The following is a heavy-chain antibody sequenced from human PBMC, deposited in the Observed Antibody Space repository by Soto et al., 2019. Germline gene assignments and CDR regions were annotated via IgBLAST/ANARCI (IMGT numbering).Heavy chain of an antibody. D-gene: IGHD6-19*01. CDR2: ISGSGGST. CDR1: GFTFSSYA. J-gene: IGHJ4*02. V-gene: IGHV3-23*01. CDR3: ARRSSGWYFDY. Sequence: EVQLLESGGGLVQPGGSLRLSCAASGFTFSSYAMSWVRQAPGQGLEWVSAISGSGGSTYYADSVKGRFTISRDNSKNTLYLQRNSLRAEDTAVYYCARRSSGWYFDYWGQGTLVTVSS.